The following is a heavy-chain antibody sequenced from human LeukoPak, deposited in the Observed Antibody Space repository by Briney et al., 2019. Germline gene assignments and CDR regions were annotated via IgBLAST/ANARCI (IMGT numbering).Heavy chain of an antibody. J-gene: IGHJ2*01. CDR2: IYPGDSDT. CDR3: ARHGGSDTAMVSGSDWYFDL. V-gene: IGHV5-51*01. Sequence: GESLEISCKGSGYSFTSYWIGWVRQVPGKGLEWMGIIYPGDSDTRYSPSFQGQVTISADKSISTAYLQWSSLKASDTAMYYCARHGGSDTAMVSGSDWYFDLWGRGTLVTVSS. CDR1: GYSFTSYW. D-gene: IGHD5-18*01.